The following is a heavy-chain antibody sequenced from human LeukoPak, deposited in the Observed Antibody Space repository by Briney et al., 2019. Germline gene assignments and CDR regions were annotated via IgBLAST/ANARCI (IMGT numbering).Heavy chain of an antibody. CDR1: GYTFTGYY. V-gene: IGHV1-2*02. Sequence: ASVKVSCKASGYTFTGYYMHWVRQAPGQGLEWMGWINPNGGGTNYAQKFQGRVTMTRDTSISTAYMELSRLRSDDTAVYYCARVGSGSYYNPVFDYWGQGTLVTVSS. D-gene: IGHD3-10*01. J-gene: IGHJ4*02. CDR2: INPNGGGT. CDR3: ARVGSGSYYNPVFDY.